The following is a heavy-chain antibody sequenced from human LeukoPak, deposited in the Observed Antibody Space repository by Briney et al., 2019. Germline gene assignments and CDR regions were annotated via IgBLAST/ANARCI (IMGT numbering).Heavy chain of an antibody. CDR2: ISSSSSYI. Sequence: GSLRLSCAASGFTFSSYSMNWVRQAPGKGLEWVSSISSSSSYIYYADSVKGRFTISRDNAKNSLYLHISSLRDEDTAVFYCARVRKDGYNGNYYYYGMDVWGQGTTVSVSS. D-gene: IGHD5-24*01. J-gene: IGHJ6*02. CDR1: GFTFSSYS. CDR3: ARVRKDGYNGNYYYYGMDV. V-gene: IGHV3-21*01.